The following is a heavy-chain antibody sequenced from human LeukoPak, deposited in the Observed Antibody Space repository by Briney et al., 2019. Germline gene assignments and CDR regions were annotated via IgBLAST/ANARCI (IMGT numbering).Heavy chain of an antibody. V-gene: IGHV5-51*01. Sequence: KPGGSLKISCKGSGSPFTTYWIGWVRRLPGKGLEWMGIIYPGDSDTRYSPSFQGQVTISADKSISTAYLQWGSLKASDTAMYYCARLFVVTPDHYMDVWGKGTTVTVSS. CDR1: GSPFTTYW. D-gene: IGHD2-21*01. J-gene: IGHJ6*03. CDR3: ARLFVVTPDHYMDV. CDR2: IYPGDSDT.